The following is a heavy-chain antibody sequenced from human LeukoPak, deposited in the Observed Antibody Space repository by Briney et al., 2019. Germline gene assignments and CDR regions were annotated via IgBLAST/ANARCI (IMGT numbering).Heavy chain of an antibody. Sequence: SDTLSLTCTVSGGSITSYYWTWIRQPPAKGLEWIGSIYYSGSTNYNPSLKSRVTISVDTSKNQFSLKLSSVTAADTALYYCARENGYRYDYWGQGTLVTVSS. CDR1: GGSITSYY. V-gene: IGHV4-59*01. J-gene: IGHJ4*02. CDR3: ARENGYRYDY. D-gene: IGHD5-18*01. CDR2: IYYSGST.